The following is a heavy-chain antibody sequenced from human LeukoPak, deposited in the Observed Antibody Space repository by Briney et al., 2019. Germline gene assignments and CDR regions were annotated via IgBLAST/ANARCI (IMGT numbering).Heavy chain of an antibody. CDR1: AGSISSGSYY. J-gene: IGHJ4*02. D-gene: IGHD5-18*01. CDR2: IYTSGST. V-gene: IGHV4-61*02. CDR3: ASPRGYSYGWYYFDY. Sequence: PSETLSLTCTVSAGSISSGSYYWSWIRQPAGKGLEWIGRIYTSGSTNYNPSLKSRVTISVDTSKNQFSLKLSSVTAADTAVYYCASPRGYSYGWYYFDYWGQGTLVTVSS.